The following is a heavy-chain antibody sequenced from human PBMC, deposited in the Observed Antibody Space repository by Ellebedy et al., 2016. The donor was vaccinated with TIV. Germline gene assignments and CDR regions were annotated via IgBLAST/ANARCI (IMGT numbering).Heavy chain of an antibody. CDR2: INQDGSEK. Sequence: GESLKISCAASGFSFSSYWMTWVRQAPGKGLEWVANINQDGSEKHYVDSVKGRFTISRDNAKNSLYLQMNSLRAEDTAVYYCARTGAYLDTHYYYYAMDVWGQGTTVTVSS. V-gene: IGHV3-7*03. J-gene: IGHJ6*02. D-gene: IGHD3-10*01. CDR1: GFSFSSYW. CDR3: ARTGAYLDTHYYYYAMDV.